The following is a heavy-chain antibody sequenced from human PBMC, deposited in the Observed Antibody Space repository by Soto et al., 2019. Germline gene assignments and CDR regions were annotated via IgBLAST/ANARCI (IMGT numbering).Heavy chain of an antibody. CDR1: GGSISSGDCC. D-gene: IGHD6-6*01. Sequence: QVQLQESGPGLVKPSQTLSLTCTVSGGSISSGDCCWSWIRQPPGKGLEWIGYIYYSGSTYYNPSLKSRVTISVDTSKNQFSLKLSSVTAADTAVYYCARERPDGARLDPWGQGTLVTVSS. J-gene: IGHJ5*02. CDR3: ARERPDGARLDP. CDR2: IYYSGST. V-gene: IGHV4-30-4*01.